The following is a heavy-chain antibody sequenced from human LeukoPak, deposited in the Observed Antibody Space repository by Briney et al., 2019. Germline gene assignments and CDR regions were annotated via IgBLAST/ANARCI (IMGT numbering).Heavy chain of an antibody. CDR1: GFTFSSYE. V-gene: IGHV3-48*03. J-gene: IGHJ4*02. D-gene: IGHD3-10*01. Sequence: PGGTLRLSCAASGFTFSSYEMNWVRQAPGKGLEWVSYISSSGSTIYYADSVKGRFTISRDNAKNSLYLQMNSLRAEDTAVYYCAKDGSGYGSGSYYPRWGQGTLVTVSS. CDR2: ISSSGSTI. CDR3: AKDGSGYGSGSYYPR.